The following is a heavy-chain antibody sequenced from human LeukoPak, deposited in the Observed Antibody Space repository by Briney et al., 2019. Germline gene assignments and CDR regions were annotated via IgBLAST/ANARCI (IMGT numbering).Heavy chain of an antibody. CDR1: GFTVSSNY. CDR2: IYSGGNT. CDR3: ARIGHDLYQTFDS. D-gene: IGHD2-2*01. J-gene: IGHJ5*01. V-gene: IGHV3-66*01. Sequence: GGSLRLSCAASGFTVSSNYMSWVRQAPGKGLEWVSVIYSGGNTYYADSVKGRFTISRDSSKNTLYLQMNSLRAEDTAIYYCARIGHDLYQTFDSWGHGTLITVSS.